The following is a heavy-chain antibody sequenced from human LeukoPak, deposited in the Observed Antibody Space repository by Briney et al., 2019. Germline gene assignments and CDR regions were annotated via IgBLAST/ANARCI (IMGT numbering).Heavy chain of an antibody. J-gene: IGHJ4*02. V-gene: IGHV3-30*02. D-gene: IGHD1-26*01. Sequence: GGSLRLSCAASGFTFSSYGMHWLRQAPGKGLEWVAFIRYDGTNKYYADSVNGRFTISRDNSKNTLYLQMNSLRAEDTAVYYCAKDSWEVGATSEIDYWGQGTLVTVSS. CDR3: AKDSWEVGATSEIDY. CDR1: GFTFSSYG. CDR2: IRYDGTNK.